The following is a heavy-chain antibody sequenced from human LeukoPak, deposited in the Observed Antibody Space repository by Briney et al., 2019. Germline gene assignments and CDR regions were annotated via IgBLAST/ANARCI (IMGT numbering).Heavy chain of an antibody. CDR1: GGSISSYY. CDR3: ARFDTSGYYVDN. Sequence: PSETLSLTCTVSGGSISSYYWSWIRQPPGKGLEWMGYIYYSEGTNYNPSLESRVAISVDTSKNQLSLMLNSVTAADTAVYYCARFDTSGYYVDNWGQGTLVTVSS. CDR2: IYYSEGT. V-gene: IGHV4-59*01. J-gene: IGHJ4*02. D-gene: IGHD3-22*01.